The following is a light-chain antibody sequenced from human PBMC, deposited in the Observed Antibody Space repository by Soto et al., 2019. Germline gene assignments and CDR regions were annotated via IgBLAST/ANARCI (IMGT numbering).Light chain of an antibody. J-gene: IGKJ1*01. CDR2: AAS. V-gene: IGKV1-9*01. Sequence: DIQLTQSPSFLSASVGDRVTITCRASQGISSYLAWYQQKPGKAPKLLIYAASTLQSGVPSRFSGSGSGPEFTLTISSLQPEDFATYFCQQLDSYSRQWTFGQGTKVEIK. CDR1: QGISSY. CDR3: QQLDSYSRQWT.